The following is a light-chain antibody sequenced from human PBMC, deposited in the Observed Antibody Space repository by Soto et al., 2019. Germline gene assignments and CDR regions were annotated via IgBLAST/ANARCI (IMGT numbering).Light chain of an antibody. Sequence: DIQMTQSPSSLSASVGDSVTITCRASQNIKTYLNWYQQKPGKAPKLLISAASTLQSGVPSRFSGGGSGTEFTLTITSLQPEDFATYYCQQLNNYPRTFGQGTKVEIK. V-gene: IGKV1-17*01. CDR1: QNIKTY. CDR3: QQLNNYPRT. J-gene: IGKJ1*01. CDR2: AAS.